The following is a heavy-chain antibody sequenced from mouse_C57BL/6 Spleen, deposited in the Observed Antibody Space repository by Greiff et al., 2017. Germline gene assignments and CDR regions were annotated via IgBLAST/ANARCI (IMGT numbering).Heavy chain of an antibody. CDR3: ARSDYGSSSGFAY. CDR2: IDPSDSET. V-gene: IGHV1-52*01. Sequence: VQLQQPGAELVRPGSSVKLSCTASGYTFTSYWMHWVKQRPIQGLEWIGNIDPSDSETHYNQKFKDKATLTVDKSSSTAYMQLSSLPSQDSAVYDCARSDYGSSSGFAYWGQGTLVTVSA. CDR1: GYTFTSYW. J-gene: IGHJ3*01. D-gene: IGHD1-1*01.